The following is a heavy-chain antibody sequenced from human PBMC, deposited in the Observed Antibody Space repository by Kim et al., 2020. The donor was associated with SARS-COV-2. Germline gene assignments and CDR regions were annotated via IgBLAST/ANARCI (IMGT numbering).Heavy chain of an antibody. CDR3: ARYSILGYCSGGSCGGYFQH. CDR1: GGSISSSNW. J-gene: IGHJ1*01. D-gene: IGHD2-15*01. Sequence: SETLSLTCAVSGGSISSSNWWSWVRQPPGKGLEWIGEIYHSGSTNYNPSLKSRVTISVDKSKNQFSLKLSSVTAADTAVYYCARYSILGYCSGGSCGGYFQHWGKGTLVNVAS. CDR2: IYHSGST. V-gene: IGHV4-4*02.